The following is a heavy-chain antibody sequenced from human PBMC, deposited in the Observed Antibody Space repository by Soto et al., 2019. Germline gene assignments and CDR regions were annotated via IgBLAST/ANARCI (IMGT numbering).Heavy chain of an antibody. Sequence: SETLSLTCTVSGGSVSSGSYYWSWIRQPPGKGLEWIGQIFYSGSTNCNPSLKSRVTISVDTSKNQFSLELSSVTAADTAVYYCARDFCGGDCSDDYYYSAMDVWGQGTTVTVSS. CDR3: ARDFCGGDCSDDYYYSAMDV. D-gene: IGHD2-21*02. CDR1: GGSVSSGSYY. CDR2: IFYSGST. V-gene: IGHV4-61*01. J-gene: IGHJ6*02.